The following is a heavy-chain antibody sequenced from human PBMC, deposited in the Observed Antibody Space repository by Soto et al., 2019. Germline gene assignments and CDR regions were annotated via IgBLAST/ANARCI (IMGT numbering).Heavy chain of an antibody. V-gene: IGHV3-30*18. D-gene: IGHD4-17*01. J-gene: IGHJ6*02. CDR1: GFTFSSYG. Sequence: PGGSLRLSCAASGFTFSSYGMHWVRQAPGKGLEWVAVISYDGSNKYYADSVKGRFTISRDNSKNTLYLQMNSLRAEDTAVYYCAKELVTTTTYYYYGMDVWGQGTTVTVSS. CDR2: ISYDGSNK. CDR3: AKELVTTTTYYYYGMDV.